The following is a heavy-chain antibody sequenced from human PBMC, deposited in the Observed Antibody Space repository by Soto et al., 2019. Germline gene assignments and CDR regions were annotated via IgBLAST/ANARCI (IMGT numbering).Heavy chain of an antibody. D-gene: IGHD3-9*01. J-gene: IGHJ4*02. V-gene: IGHV4-39*01. CDR2: IYYSGST. CDR1: GGSISSSSYY. CDR3: ATTPDYDILTGWFDY. Sequence: PSETLSLTCTVSGGSISSSSYYWGWIRQPPGKGLEWIGSIYYSGSTYYNPSLKSRVTISVDTSKNQFSLKLSSVTAADTAVYYCATTPDYDILTGWFDYWGQGTLVT.